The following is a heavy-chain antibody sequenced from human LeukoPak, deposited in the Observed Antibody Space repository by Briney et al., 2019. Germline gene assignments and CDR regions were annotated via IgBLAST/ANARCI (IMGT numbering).Heavy chain of an antibody. Sequence: SETLSLTCIVSGGSISSSSYYWGWIRQPPGKGLEWIGSIYYSGSTYYSPSLKSRVTISVDTSKNQFSLKLSSVTAADTAVYYCAREACGGGSCYSDYWGQGTLVTVSS. CDR2: IYYSGST. D-gene: IGHD2-15*01. V-gene: IGHV4-39*07. CDR3: AREACGGGSCYSDY. CDR1: GGSISSSSYY. J-gene: IGHJ4*02.